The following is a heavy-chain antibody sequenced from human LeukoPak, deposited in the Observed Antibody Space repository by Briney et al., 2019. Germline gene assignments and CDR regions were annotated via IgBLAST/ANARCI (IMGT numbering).Heavy chain of an antibody. J-gene: IGHJ5*02. D-gene: IGHD3-22*01. CDR1: GGSISSSSYY. Sequence: TSETLSLTCTVSGGSISSSSYYWGWIRQPPGKGLEWIGSIYYSGSTYYNPSLKSRVTISVDTSKNQFSLKLSSVTAADTAVYYCARQGDYYDSSGYNWFDPWGQGTLVTVSS. CDR2: IYYSGST. V-gene: IGHV4-39*01. CDR3: ARQGDYYDSSGYNWFDP.